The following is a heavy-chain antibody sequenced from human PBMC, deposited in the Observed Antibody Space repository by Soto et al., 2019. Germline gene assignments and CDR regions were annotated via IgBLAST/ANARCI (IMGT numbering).Heavy chain of an antibody. CDR2: IIPMFDTP. CDR3: ARSGGLDRDFNY. V-gene: IGHV1-69*13. D-gene: IGHD2-15*01. CDR1: GGSFSTYV. Sequence: SVKVSCKASGGSFSTYVITWLRQAPGQGLEWMGGIIPMFDTPIYAQKFQDRVTITADESTSTAYMQLSSLRSGDTAVYYCARSGGLDRDFNYWGQGSLVTVSS. J-gene: IGHJ4*02.